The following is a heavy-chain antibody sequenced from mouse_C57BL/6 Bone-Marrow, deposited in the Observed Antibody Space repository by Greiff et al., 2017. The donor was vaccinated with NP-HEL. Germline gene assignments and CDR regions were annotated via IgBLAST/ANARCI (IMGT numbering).Heavy chain of an antibody. CDR2: ISDGGSYT. Sequence: DVMLVESGGGLVKPGGSLKLSCAASGFTFSSYAMSWVRQTPEKRLEWVATISDGGSYTYYPDNVKGRFTISRDNAKNNLYLHMSHLKSEDTAMYYCAREDWYYGRTVWGTGTTVTVSS. V-gene: IGHV5-4*01. J-gene: IGHJ1*03. CDR1: GFTFSSYA. CDR3: AREDWYYGRTV. D-gene: IGHD1-1*01.